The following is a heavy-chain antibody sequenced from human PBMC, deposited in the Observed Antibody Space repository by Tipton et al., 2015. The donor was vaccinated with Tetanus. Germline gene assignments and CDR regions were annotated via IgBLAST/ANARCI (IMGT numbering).Heavy chain of an antibody. J-gene: IGHJ4*02. CDR2: IWFDGSKT. V-gene: IGHV3-33*01. Sequence: SLRLSCKTSGFSFTSYGFHWVRHAPGKGLEWIGLIWFDGSKTYYGDSVKGRFTISRDRSNTLFLQMTGLRVEDAAMYYCVRDLSFGIAWPGYWGQGTLVTVSP. D-gene: IGHD3-16*01. CDR1: GFSFTSYG. CDR3: VRDLSFGIAWPGY.